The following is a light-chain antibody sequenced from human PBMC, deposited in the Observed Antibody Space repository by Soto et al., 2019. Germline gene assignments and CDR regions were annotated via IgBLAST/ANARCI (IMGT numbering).Light chain of an antibody. CDR2: GAS. J-gene: IGKJ4*02. CDR1: QSVSNNY. Sequence: EIVLTQSPGTLSLSPGERATLSCRASQSVSNNYLAWYQQKPGQAPRLLIYGASNRATGIPDRFSGSGSGTDFTXTXXXXXXEXXXXXXXXXYGSXGTFGQGTKVEIK. V-gene: IGKV3-20*01. CDR3: XXYGSXGT.